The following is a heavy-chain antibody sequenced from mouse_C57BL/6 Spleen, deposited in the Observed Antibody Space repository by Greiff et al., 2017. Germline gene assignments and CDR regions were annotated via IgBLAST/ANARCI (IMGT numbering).Heavy chain of an antibody. Sequence: QVQLQQPGPELVKPGASVKISCKASGYAFSSSWMNWVKQRPGKGLEWIGRIYPGDGDTNYNGKFKGKATLTADKSSSTAYMQLSSLTSEDSAVYFCARTTVVAKGYFDVWGTGTTVTVSS. CDR3: ARTTVVAKGYFDV. CDR2: IYPGDGDT. D-gene: IGHD1-1*01. CDR1: GYAFSSSW. V-gene: IGHV1-82*01. J-gene: IGHJ1*03.